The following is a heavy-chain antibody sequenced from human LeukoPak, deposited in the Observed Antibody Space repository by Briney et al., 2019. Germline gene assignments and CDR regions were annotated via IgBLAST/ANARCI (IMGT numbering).Heavy chain of an antibody. CDR3: ASRGINTYYDFWSGYHNWFDP. D-gene: IGHD3-3*01. V-gene: IGHV4-61*02. CDR1: SGSISSGSYY. Sequence: SETLSLTCTVSSGSISSGSYYWSWIRQPAGKGLEWIGRIYTSGSTNYNPSLKSRVTISVDTSKNQFSLKLSSVTAADTAVYYCASRGINTYYDFWSGYHNWFDPWGQGTLVTVSS. J-gene: IGHJ5*02. CDR2: IYTSGST.